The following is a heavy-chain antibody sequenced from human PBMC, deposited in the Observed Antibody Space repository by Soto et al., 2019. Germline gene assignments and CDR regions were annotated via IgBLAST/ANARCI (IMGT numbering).Heavy chain of an antibody. V-gene: IGHV1-2*04. Sequence: ASVKVSCKASGYTFTGYYMHWVRQAPGQGLEWMGWINPNSGGTSYAQKFQGWVTMTRDTSISTAYMELSRLRSDDTAVYYCARTMVRGVIIMDYYGMDVWGQGTTVTVSS. CDR2: INPNSGGT. CDR1: GYTFTGYY. CDR3: ARTMVRGVIIMDYYGMDV. D-gene: IGHD3-10*01. J-gene: IGHJ6*02.